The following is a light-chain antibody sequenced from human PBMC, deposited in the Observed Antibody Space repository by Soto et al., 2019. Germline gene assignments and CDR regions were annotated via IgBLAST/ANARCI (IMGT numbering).Light chain of an antibody. J-gene: IGKJ1*01. CDR2: GAS. CDR3: QQYGSSPMT. V-gene: IGKV3-20*01. CDR1: QSVSSSY. Sequence: EIVLTQSPATLSSFPGERATLSCRASQSVSSSYLAWYQQKPGQAPRLLIYGASSRATGIPDRFSGSGSGTDFTLTISRLEPEDFAVYYCQQYGSSPMTFGQGTKVDIK.